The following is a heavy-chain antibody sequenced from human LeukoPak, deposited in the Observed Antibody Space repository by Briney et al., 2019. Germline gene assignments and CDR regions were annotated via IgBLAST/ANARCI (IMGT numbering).Heavy chain of an antibody. J-gene: IGHJ4*02. Sequence: ASVKDSCKASGYTFTSYAMHWVRPAPGQRLEWMGWINAGNGNTKYSQKFQGRVTITKDTSASTAYMELSSLRSEYTATCYCARDLGGSESYPDYWGQGTLVTVSS. V-gene: IGHV1-3*01. CDR1: GYTFTSYA. D-gene: IGHD3-10*01. CDR3: ARDLGGSESYPDY. CDR2: INAGNGNT.